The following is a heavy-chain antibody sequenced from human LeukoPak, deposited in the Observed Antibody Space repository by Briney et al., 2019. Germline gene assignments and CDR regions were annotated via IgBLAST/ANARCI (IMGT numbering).Heavy chain of an antibody. CDR2: VSNSGGST. CDR1: GFTFSSYA. D-gene: IGHD5-24*01. V-gene: IGHV3-23*01. J-gene: IGHJ4*02. Sequence: PGGSLRLSCVASGFTFSSYAMSWVRLAPGKGLEWVSAVSNSGGSTNYADSVKGRFTISRDNSKNTLYLQMNSLRAEDTAVYYCAKDRDPPREGYNLGGSDYWGQGTLVTVSS. CDR3: AKDRDPPREGYNLGGSDY.